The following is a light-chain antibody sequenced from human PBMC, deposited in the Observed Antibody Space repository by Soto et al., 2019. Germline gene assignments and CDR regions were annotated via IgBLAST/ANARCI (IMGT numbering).Light chain of an antibody. J-gene: IGLJ2*01. CDR2: EVS. CDR3: SSYASDTTVV. Sequence: QSALTQPASVSGSPGQSITISCTGTSSDVGGYNYVSWYQQHPGKAPKHMIYEVSNRPSGVSDRFSGSKSGNTASLTISGLQAEDEADYYCSSYASDTTVVFGGGTKLTVL. V-gene: IGLV2-14*01. CDR1: SSDVGGYNY.